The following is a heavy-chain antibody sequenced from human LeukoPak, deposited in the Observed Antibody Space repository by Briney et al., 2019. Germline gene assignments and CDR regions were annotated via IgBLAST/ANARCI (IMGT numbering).Heavy chain of an antibody. CDR3: AKRGNYDTSGYYWDY. D-gene: IGHD3-22*01. Sequence: PGGSLRLSCAASGFTFSSYAMHWVRQAPGKGVEYVSAISSNGGSTYYANSVKGRFTISRDNSKNTLYLQMNSLRAEDTAVYYCAKRGNYDTSGYYWDYWGQGTLVTVSS. J-gene: IGHJ4*02. CDR2: ISSNGGST. CDR1: GFTFSSYA. V-gene: IGHV3-64*01.